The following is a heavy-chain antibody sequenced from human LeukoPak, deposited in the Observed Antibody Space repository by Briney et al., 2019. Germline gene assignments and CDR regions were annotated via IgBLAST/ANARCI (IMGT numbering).Heavy chain of an antibody. Sequence: GGSLRLSCAASGFTFSSYAMSWVRQAPGKGLEWVSYISSSGSTIYYADSVKGRFTISRDNAKNSLYLQINSLSAEDTAVYYCARVSYDYVWGSYRYYYYMDVWGKGTTVTVSS. V-gene: IGHV3-48*04. J-gene: IGHJ6*03. CDR3: ARVSYDYVWGSYRYYYYMDV. D-gene: IGHD3-16*02. CDR1: GFTFSSYA. CDR2: ISSSGSTI.